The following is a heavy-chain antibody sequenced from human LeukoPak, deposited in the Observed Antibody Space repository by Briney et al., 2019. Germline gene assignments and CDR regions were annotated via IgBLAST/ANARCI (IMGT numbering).Heavy chain of an antibody. D-gene: IGHD3/OR15-3a*01. CDR1: GFIFSNYW. CDR3: ARGSSDFSGIDY. CDR2: INQDGSEQ. Sequence: GGSLRLSCAASGFIFSNYWMSWVRQAPGKGLERVANINQDGSEQYYVDSVKGRFTISRDNAKNSLYLQTNSLRAEDTALYYCARGSSDFSGIDYWGQGTLVTVSS. V-gene: IGHV3-7*01. J-gene: IGHJ4*02.